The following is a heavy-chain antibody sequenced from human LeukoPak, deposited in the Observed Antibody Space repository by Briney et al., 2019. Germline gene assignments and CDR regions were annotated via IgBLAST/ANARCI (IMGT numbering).Heavy chain of an antibody. V-gene: IGHV3-48*01. CDR1: GFTFNSYS. Sequence: GGSLRLSCAASGFTFNSYSMSWVRQAPGKGLEWVSYISSSSSVISYGDSVRGRFTISRDNAKKSVYLQMNSLRAEDTAVYYCAKERYCSSISCYTGDYWGQGTLVTVSS. CDR2: ISSSSSVI. CDR3: AKERYCSSISCYTGDY. J-gene: IGHJ4*02. D-gene: IGHD2-2*02.